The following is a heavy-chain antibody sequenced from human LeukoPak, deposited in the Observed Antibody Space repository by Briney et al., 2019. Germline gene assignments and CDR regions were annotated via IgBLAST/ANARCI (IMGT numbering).Heavy chain of an antibody. CDR3: ARGRIRFLEWLLYSVFGY. Sequence: GGSLRLSCAASGFTVSTNYMSWVRQAPGKGLEWVSVIYSDSSTYYADSVKGRFTISRDNSKNTLYLQMNSLRAEDTAVYYCARGRIRFLEWLLYSVFGYWGQGTLVTVSS. J-gene: IGHJ4*02. CDR1: GFTVSTNY. CDR2: IYSDSST. D-gene: IGHD3-3*01. V-gene: IGHV3-66*02.